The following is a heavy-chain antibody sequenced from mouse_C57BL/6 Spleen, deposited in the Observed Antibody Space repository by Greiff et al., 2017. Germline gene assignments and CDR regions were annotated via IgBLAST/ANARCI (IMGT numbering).Heavy chain of an antibody. D-gene: IGHD2-1*01. Sequence: QVQLQQSGPELVKPGASVKISCKASGYAFSSSWMNWVKQRPGQGLEWIGRIYPGDGDTNYNGKFKGKATLTADKSSSTAYMQLSSLTSADSAVECCANGIYGSYGDVGGWGTGTTVTVSS. CDR1: GYAFSSSW. J-gene: IGHJ1*03. CDR2: IYPGDGDT. CDR3: ANGIYGSYGDVGG. V-gene: IGHV1-82*01.